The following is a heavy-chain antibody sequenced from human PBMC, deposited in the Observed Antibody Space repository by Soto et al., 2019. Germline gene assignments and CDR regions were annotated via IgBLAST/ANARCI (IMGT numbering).Heavy chain of an antibody. CDR1: GGSISRSNW. D-gene: IGHD3-22*01. Sequence: SETLSLTCAVSGGSISRSNWWIWVRQQPGKGLEWIGNIYYSGSTYYNPSLKSRVTISVDTSKNQFSLKLSSVTAADTAVYYCARRGYYGRSGHHDFWGQGISVTVSS. CDR3: ARRGYYGRSGHHDF. CDR2: IYYSGST. V-gene: IGHV4-4*02. J-gene: IGHJ4*02.